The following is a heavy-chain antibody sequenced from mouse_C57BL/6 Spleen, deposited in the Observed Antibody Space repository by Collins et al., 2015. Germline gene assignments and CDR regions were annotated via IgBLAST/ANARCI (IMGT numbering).Heavy chain of an antibody. V-gene: IGHV1-55*01. Sequence: QVQLQQPGAELVKPGASVKMSCKASGYTFTSYWITWVKQRPGQGLEWIGDIYPGSGSTNYNERFRNKGTLTVDTSSSTAYMQLSSLTSEDSAVYYCARGSDGSLGDGMDYWGQGTSVTVSS. J-gene: IGHJ4*01. CDR3: ARGSDGSLGDGMDY. CDR2: IYPGSGST. CDR1: GYTFTSYW. D-gene: IGHD2-3*01.